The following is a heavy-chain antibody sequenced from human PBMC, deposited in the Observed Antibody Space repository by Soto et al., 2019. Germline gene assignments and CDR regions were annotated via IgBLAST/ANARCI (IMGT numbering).Heavy chain of an antibody. J-gene: IGHJ6*02. CDR3: ARGRIMRSSGGVIVQLGLDV. Sequence: QVQLVQSGAEVKKPGASVKVSCSASGYTFTSYGLSWVRQAPGQGLEWMGWISVYNGNTYYAEKVQGRVTMTTDTSTRTAYMEMRNLHSDDTAVYYCARGRIMRSSGGVIVQLGLDVWGQGTTVIVSS. V-gene: IGHV1-18*01. D-gene: IGHD3-16*02. CDR2: ISVYNGNT. CDR1: GYTFTSYG.